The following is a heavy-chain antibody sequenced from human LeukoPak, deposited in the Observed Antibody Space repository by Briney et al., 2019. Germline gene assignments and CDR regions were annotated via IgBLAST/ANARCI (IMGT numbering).Heavy chain of an antibody. D-gene: IGHD5-24*01. J-gene: IGHJ6*02. CDR2: ISAYNGNT. V-gene: IGHV1-18*01. CDR3: ARDAPGGWLQLGYYYCGMDV. Sequence: ASVKVSCKASGYTFTSYGISWVRQAPGQGLEWMGWISAYNGNTNYAQKLQGRVTMTTDTSTSTAYMELRSLRSDDTAVYYCARDAPGGWLQLGYYYCGMDVWGQGTTVTVSS. CDR1: GYTFTSYG.